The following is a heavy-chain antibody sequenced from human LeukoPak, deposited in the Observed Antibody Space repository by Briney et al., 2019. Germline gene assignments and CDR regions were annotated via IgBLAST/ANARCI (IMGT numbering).Heavy chain of an antibody. CDR1: GYTFTGYY. CDR3: ARPYCSSTSCHLPDY. Sequence: ASVKVSCKASGYTFTGYYMHWVRQAPGLGLEWMGWTNPNSGGTNYAQKFQGRVTMTRDTSISTAYMELSRLRSDDTAVYYCARPYCSSTSCHLPDYWGQGTLVTVSS. J-gene: IGHJ4*02. V-gene: IGHV1-2*02. CDR2: TNPNSGGT. D-gene: IGHD2-2*01.